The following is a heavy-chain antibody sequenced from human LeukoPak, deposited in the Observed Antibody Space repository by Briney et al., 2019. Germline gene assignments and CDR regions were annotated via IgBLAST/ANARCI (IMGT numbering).Heavy chain of an antibody. CDR3: DKRPSSSTTGSASAFDI. J-gene: IGHJ3*02. D-gene: IGHD2-2*01. V-gene: IGHV3-23*01. CDR1: GFTFSSHA. CDR2: ITDGGATT. Sequence: GGSLRLSCAASGFTFSSHAMSWVRQAAGKGLEWVSAITDGGATTFYADSVKGRFAISRDNSKNTLFLQMNSLRAEDTALYYCDKRPSSSTTGSASAFDIWGQGTMVTVSS.